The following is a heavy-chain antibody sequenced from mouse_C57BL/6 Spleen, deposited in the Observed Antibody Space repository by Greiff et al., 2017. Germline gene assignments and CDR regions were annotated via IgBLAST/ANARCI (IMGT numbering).Heavy chain of an antibody. V-gene: IGHV5-9-1*02. Sequence: EVKVEESGEGLVKPGGSLKLSCAASGFTFSSYAMSWVRQTPEKRLEWVAYISSGGDYIYYADTVKGRFTISRDNARNTLYLQMSSLKSEDTAMYYCTRETRDYFDYWGQGTTLTVSS. CDR1: GFTFSSYA. CDR3: TRETRDYFDY. CDR2: ISSGGDYI. J-gene: IGHJ2*01.